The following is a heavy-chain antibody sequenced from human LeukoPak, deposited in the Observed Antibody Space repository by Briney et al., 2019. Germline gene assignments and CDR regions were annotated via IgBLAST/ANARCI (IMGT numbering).Heavy chain of an antibody. J-gene: IGHJ3*02. D-gene: IGHD6-13*01. Sequence: SETLSLTCTVSGGSISSYYWSWIRQPPGKGLEWIGYIYYSGNTNYNPSLKSRVTISVDTSKNQFSLKLSSVTAADTAVYYCAGGSPKYSSSSSAFDIWGQGTMVTVSS. CDR1: GGSISSYY. V-gene: IGHV4-59*01. CDR2: IYYSGNT. CDR3: AGGSPKYSSSSSAFDI.